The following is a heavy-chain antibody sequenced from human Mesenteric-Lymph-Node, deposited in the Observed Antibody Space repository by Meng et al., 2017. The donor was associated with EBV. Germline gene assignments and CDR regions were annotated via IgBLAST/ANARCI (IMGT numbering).Heavy chain of an antibody. J-gene: IGHJ4*02. V-gene: IGHV3-21*01. D-gene: IGHD4-17*01. Sequence: EVQLVESGGXLVKPGGSLRLSCAASGFSFSSYNMNWVRQAPGKGLEWVSCISSSSSHIYYADSVKGRFTISRDNAKNSLYLQMNNLRAEDTAIYYCAGDPGVDYWGQGPRGTVST. CDR2: ISSSSSHI. CDR3: AGDPGVDY. CDR1: GFSFSSYN.